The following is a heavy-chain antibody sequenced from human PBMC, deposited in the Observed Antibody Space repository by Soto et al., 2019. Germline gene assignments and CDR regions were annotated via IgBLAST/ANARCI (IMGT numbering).Heavy chain of an antibody. CDR3: ARGYDYDSGGYLFDY. V-gene: IGHV4-31*03. D-gene: IGHD3-22*01. CDR1: GGSVISNIYY. CDR2: IYYSGST. Sequence: PSETLSLTCIVSGGSVISNIYYWRWIRQHPGKGPEWIGHIYYSGSTYYNPSLKSRVTISLDMSKNQFSLKLTSVSAADTAVYYCARGYDYDSGGYLFDYWGQGTLVTVSS. J-gene: IGHJ4*02.